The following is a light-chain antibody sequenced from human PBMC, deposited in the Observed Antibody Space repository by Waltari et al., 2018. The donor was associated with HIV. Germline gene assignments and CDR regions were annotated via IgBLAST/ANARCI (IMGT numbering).Light chain of an antibody. CDR3: QQYDNLPIT. CDR1: QDISNY. CDR2: DAS. V-gene: IGKV1-33*01. J-gene: IGKJ5*01. Sequence: DIQMTQSPSSLSASVGDRVTITCQASQDISNYLNWYQQKPGKAPKLLIYDASNLETGVPSRSSGSGSGTDFTFTISSLQPEDIATYYCQQYDNLPITFGQGTRLETK.